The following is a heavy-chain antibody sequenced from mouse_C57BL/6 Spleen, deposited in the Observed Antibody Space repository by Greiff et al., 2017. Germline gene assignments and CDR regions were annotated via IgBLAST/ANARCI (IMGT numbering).Heavy chain of an antibody. J-gene: IGHJ2*01. D-gene: IGHD2-4*01. CDR2: ISSGGSYT. CDR3: ARPIYYDYDPFYFDY. CDR1: GFTFSSYG. V-gene: IGHV5-6*01. Sequence: EVQRVESGGDLVKPGGSLKLSCAASGFTFSSYGMSWVRQTPDKRLEWVATISSGGSYTYYPDSVKGRFTISRDNAKNTLYLQMSSLKSEDTAMYYCARPIYYDYDPFYFDYWGQGTTLTVSS.